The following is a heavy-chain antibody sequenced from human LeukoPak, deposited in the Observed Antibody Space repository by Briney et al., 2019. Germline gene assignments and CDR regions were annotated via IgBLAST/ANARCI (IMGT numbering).Heavy chain of an antibody. Sequence: SETLSLTCTCSGDSISGYYWSWIRQPPGKGLEWIGYIYYSGSTNYNPSLKSRVTISVDTSKNQFSLKLSSVTAADTAVYYCARRVSAASNWFDPWGQGTLVTVSS. J-gene: IGHJ5*02. CDR2: IYYSGST. V-gene: IGHV4-59*01. D-gene: IGHD2-2*01. CDR1: GDSISGYY. CDR3: ARRVSAASNWFDP.